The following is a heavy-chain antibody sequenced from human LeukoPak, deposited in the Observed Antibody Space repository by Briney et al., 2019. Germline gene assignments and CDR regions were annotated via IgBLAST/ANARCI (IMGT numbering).Heavy chain of an antibody. D-gene: IGHD4-17*01. Sequence: ASVKVSCKASGYTFTGYYMHWVRQAPGQGLEWMGWINPNSGGTNYAQKFQGRVTMTRDTSISTAYMELSRLRSDDTAVYYCARVYYGVRVDWFDPWGQGTLVTVSS. CDR2: INPNSGGT. V-gene: IGHV1-2*02. CDR3: ARVYYGVRVDWFDP. CDR1: GYTFTGYY. J-gene: IGHJ5*02.